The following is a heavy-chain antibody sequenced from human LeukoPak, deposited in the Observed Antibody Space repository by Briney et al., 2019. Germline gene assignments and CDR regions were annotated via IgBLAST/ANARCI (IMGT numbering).Heavy chain of an antibody. D-gene: IGHD2-2*01. CDR3: ARIEGSSTLYYYYYMDV. CDR2: INPDERST. V-gene: IGHV3-74*01. J-gene: IGHJ6*03. Sequence: GGSLRLSCAASGSTFSTYWMHWVRQAPGKGLVWVSRINPDERSTSYADAVKGRFTISRDNAKNTLYLQMNSLRAEDTAVYYCARIEGSSTLYYYYYMDVWGKGTTVTVSS. CDR1: GSTFSTYW.